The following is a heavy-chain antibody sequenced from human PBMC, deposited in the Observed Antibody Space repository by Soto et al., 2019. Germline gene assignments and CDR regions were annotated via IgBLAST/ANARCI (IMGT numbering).Heavy chain of an antibody. CDR1: GFTFSNYW. CDR2: IKSDGSSI. CDR3: LRAQGSDWFDH. J-gene: IGHJ5*02. Sequence: EVQLVESGGGIVQPGGSVRLSCAASGFTFSNYWMHWVRQVPGKGLVWVSRIKSDGSSIIYADSVKGRFTISRDNAKNKLYLQRNSLRVDYTAVYYCLRAQGSDWFDHWGQGTLVTVSS. V-gene: IGHV3-74*01.